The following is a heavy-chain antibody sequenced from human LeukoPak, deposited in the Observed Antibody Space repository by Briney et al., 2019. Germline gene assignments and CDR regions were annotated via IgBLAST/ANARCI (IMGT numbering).Heavy chain of an antibody. CDR2: ISFDGSKS. CDR1: GFTFGNYG. V-gene: IGHV3-30*18. J-gene: IGHJ4*02. D-gene: IGHD3-3*01. CDR3: ANPDTQSVTYYDFWRGAFDY. Sequence: PGGSLRLSCAASGFTFGNYGMHWVRQAPGKGLEWVAVISFDGSKSLYADSVKGRFSISRDNSKNTLYLQMDSLRAEDTAVYYCANPDTQSVTYYDFWRGAFDYWGQGTLVTVSS.